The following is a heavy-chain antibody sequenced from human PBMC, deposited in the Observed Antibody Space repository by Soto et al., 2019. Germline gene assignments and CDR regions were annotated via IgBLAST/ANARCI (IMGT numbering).Heavy chain of an antibody. V-gene: IGHV4-4*02. CDR1: GGSISSSNW. J-gene: IGHJ4*02. D-gene: IGHD2-2*01. CDR2: IYHSGST. Sequence: PSETLSLTCAVSGGSISSSNWWSWVRQPPGKGLEWIGEIYHSGSTNYNPSLKSRVTISVDKSKNQFSLKLSSVTAADTAVYYCARAGGYCSSTSCLPDYWGQGTLVTVSS. CDR3: ARAGGYCSSTSCLPDY.